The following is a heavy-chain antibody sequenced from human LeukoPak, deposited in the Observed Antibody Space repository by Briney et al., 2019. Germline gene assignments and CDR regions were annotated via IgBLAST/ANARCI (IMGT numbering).Heavy chain of an antibody. V-gene: IGHV4-59*01. CDR1: GGSISSYY. J-gene: IGHJ5*02. CDR3: ARGERWLQFWFDP. CDR2: IYYSGST. D-gene: IGHD5-24*01. Sequence: PSETLSLTCTVSGGSISSYYWSWIRQPPGKGLEWIGYIYYSGSTNYNPSLKSRVTISVDTSKNQFSLKLSSVTAADTAVYYCARGERWLQFWFDPWGQGTLVTVSS.